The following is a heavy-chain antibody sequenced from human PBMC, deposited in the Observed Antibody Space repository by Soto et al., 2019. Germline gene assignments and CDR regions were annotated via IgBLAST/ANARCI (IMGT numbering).Heavy chain of an antibody. CDR1: GFSFTTYV. Sequence: QVQLVESGGGVVQPGRSLRLSWAASGFSFTTYVRHWVAQAPGKGLEWVAVISHDGSYKYYGDAVKGRFTISRDTSKNAVYLEMNSLRPEDTAVYYCAKGLLAIVGTTLPRDAFNIWGQGTMVTVSS. D-gene: IGHD1-26*01. J-gene: IGHJ3*02. CDR2: ISHDGSYK. V-gene: IGHV3-30*18. CDR3: AKGLLAIVGTTLPRDAFNI.